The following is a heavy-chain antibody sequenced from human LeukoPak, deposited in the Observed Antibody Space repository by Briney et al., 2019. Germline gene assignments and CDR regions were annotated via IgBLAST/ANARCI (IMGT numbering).Heavy chain of an antibody. Sequence: GASVKVSCKASGGTFSSCAISWVRQAPGQGLEWMRRIIPILGIANYAQKFQGRVTITADKSTSTAYMELSSLRSEDTAVYYCARAHCSSTSCYDASDYWGQGTLVIVSS. V-gene: IGHV1-69*04. J-gene: IGHJ4*02. D-gene: IGHD2-2*01. CDR3: ARAHCSSTSCYDASDY. CDR1: GGTFSSCA. CDR2: IIPILGIA.